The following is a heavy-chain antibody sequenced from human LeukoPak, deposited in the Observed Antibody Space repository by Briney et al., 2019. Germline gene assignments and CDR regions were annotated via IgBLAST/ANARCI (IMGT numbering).Heavy chain of an antibody. D-gene: IGHD3-10*01. V-gene: IGHV3-43D*03. CDR2: ISWDGGST. CDR3: VKDLLLWFGELSSGAAFDI. Sequence: GGSLRLSCAASGFTFDDYAMHWVRHAPGKGLEWVSLISWDGGSTYYADSVKGRFTISRDNSKNSLYLQMNSLRAEDTALYYCVKDLLLWFGELSSGAAFDIWGQGTMVTVSS. J-gene: IGHJ3*02. CDR1: GFTFDDYA.